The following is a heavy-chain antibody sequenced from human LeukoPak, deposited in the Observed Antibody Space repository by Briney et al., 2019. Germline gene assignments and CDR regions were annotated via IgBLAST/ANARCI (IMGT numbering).Heavy chain of an antibody. V-gene: IGHV1-18*01. Sequence: ASVKVSCKASGFTFTSYGFSWVRQAPGQEREGMGGISGYNDNKNNAQKVQGRVTMNTDTSTSTAYMELRSLISDDTAIYYCARVSSSWYYFDFWGQGTLVTVSS. CDR1: GFTFTSYG. J-gene: IGHJ4*02. CDR2: ISGYNDNK. CDR3: ARVSSSWYYFDF. D-gene: IGHD6-13*01.